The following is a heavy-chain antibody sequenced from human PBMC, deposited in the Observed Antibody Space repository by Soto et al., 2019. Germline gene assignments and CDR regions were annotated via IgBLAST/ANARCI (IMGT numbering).Heavy chain of an antibody. Sequence: GGSLRLSCAASGFMFSDYAMDWVRQAPGKGLEWVSYFSRTDNTVQYADSVKGRFIISRDNVANSLYLQMHSLTAEDTAIYYCSRETHSSHNNSDFWCTGTLGTVS. J-gene: IGHJ4*02. D-gene: IGHD5-18*01. V-gene: IGHV3-48*03. CDR3: SRETHSSHNNSDF. CDR2: FSRTDNTV. CDR1: GFMFSDYA.